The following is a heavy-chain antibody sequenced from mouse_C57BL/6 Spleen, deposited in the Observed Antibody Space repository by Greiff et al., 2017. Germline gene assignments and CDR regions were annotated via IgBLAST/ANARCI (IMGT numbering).Heavy chain of an antibody. J-gene: IGHJ4*01. CDR2: IYPGDGDT. CDR3: ARPTGYYAMDY. Sequence: VQLQQSGPELVKPGASVKISCKASGYAFSSSWMNWVKQRPGTGLEWIGRIYPGDGDTNYNGKFKGKATLTADKSSSTAYMQLSSLTSEDSAVYFCARPTGYYAMDYWGQGTSVTVSS. D-gene: IGHD1-1*01. V-gene: IGHV1-82*01. CDR1: GYAFSSSW.